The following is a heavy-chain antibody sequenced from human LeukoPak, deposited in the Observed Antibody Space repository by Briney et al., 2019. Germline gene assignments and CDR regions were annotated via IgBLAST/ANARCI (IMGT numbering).Heavy chain of an antibody. J-gene: IGHJ6*02. D-gene: IGHD2-15*01. V-gene: IGHV1-18*01. CDR2: ISAYNGNT. CDR1: GYTFTSYG. CDR3: ARDLLGYCSGGSCPKMDV. Sequence: GASVKVSCKASGYTFTSYGISWVRQAPGHGLEWMGWISAYNGNTNYAQKLQGRVTMTTDTSTSTAYMELRSLRSDDTAVYYCARDLLGYCSGGSCPKMDVWGQGTTVTVPS.